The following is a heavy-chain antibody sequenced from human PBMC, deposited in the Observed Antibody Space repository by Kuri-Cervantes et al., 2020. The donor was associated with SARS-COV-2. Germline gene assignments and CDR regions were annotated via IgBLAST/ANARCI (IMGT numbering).Heavy chain of an antibody. CDR1: GFSLSTSGVG. Sequence: SGPTLVKPTQTLTLTCTFSGFSLSTSGVGVGWIRQPPGKALEWLALIYWDDDKRYSPSLKSRLTITKDTSKNQVVLTMTNMDPVDTATYYCAHRTSDTAMVTHWFDPWGQGTLVTVSS. D-gene: IGHD5-18*01. J-gene: IGHJ5*02. CDR3: AHRTSDTAMVTHWFDP. V-gene: IGHV2-5*02. CDR2: IYWDDDK.